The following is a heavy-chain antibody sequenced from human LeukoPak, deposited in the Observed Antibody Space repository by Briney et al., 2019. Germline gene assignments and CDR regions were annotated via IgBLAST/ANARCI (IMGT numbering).Heavy chain of an antibody. CDR2: ISAYNGNT. J-gene: IGHJ5*02. CDR3: ARGSVAVDPSGWFDP. Sequence: GASVKVSCKASGYTFTSYGISWVRQAPGQGLEWMGWISAYNGNTNHAQKLQGRVTMTTDTSTSTAYMGLRSLRSDDTAVYYCARGSVAVDPSGWFDPWGQGTLVTVSS. CDR1: GYTFTSYG. V-gene: IGHV1-18*01. D-gene: IGHD6-19*01.